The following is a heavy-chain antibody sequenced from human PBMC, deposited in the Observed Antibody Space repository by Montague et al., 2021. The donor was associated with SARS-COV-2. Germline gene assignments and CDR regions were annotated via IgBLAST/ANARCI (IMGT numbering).Heavy chain of an antibody. J-gene: IGHJ6*02. Sequence: TLSLTCTVSGGSIRSGSYYWSWIRQPAGKGLEWIGRIYSSGSTXYKPSLESRVTMSVDTSKNQFSLKVSSVTAADTAVYYCARDYGDYSYYYGLDVWGQGTTVTVSS. CDR1: GGSIRSGSYY. CDR3: ARDYGDYSYYYGLDV. V-gene: IGHV4-61*02. CDR2: IYSSGST. D-gene: IGHD4-17*01.